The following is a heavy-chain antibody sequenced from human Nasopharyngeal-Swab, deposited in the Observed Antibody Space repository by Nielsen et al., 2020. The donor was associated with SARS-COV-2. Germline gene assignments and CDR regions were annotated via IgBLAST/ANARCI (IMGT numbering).Heavy chain of an antibody. CDR3: ARDVSGGTILTYYYYYMDV. CDR1: GFTFSSYS. V-gene: IGHV3-21*01. D-gene: IGHD3-9*01. Sequence: GGSLRLSCAASGFTFSSYSMNWVRQAPGKGLEWVSSISSSSSYIYYADSVKGRFTISRDNAKNSLYLQMNSLRAEDTAVYYCARDVSGGTILTYYYYYMDVWGKGTTVTVSS. J-gene: IGHJ6*03. CDR2: ISSSSSYI.